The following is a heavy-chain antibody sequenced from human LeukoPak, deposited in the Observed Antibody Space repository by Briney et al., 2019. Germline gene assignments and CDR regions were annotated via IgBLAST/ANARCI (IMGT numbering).Heavy chain of an antibody. D-gene: IGHD3-22*01. CDR2: IRYDGSNK. CDR1: GFTFSSYG. J-gene: IGHJ4*02. Sequence: PGGSLRLSCAASGFTFSSYGMHWVRQAPGKGLEWVAFIRYDGSNKYYADSVKGRFTISRDNSKNTLYLQMNGLRAEDTAVYYCAKDKSYYDSSGEPDYWGQGTLVTVSS. V-gene: IGHV3-30*02. CDR3: AKDKSYYDSSGEPDY.